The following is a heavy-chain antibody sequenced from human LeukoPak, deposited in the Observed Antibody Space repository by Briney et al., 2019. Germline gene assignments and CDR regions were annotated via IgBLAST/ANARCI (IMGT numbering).Heavy chain of an antibody. D-gene: IGHD2-15*01. J-gene: IGHJ4*02. CDR2: IYHSGST. V-gene: IGHV4-30-2*01. Sequence: SQTLSLTCAVSGGSISSGGYSWSWIRQPPGKGLEWIGYIYHSGSTYYNPSLKSRVTISVDRSKNQFSLKLSSVTAADTAVYYCARVVDATRGGYYFDYWGQGTLVTVSS. CDR1: GGSISSGGYS. CDR3: ARVVDATRGGYYFDY.